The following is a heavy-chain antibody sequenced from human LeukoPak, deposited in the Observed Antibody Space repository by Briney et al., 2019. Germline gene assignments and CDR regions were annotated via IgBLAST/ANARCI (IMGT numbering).Heavy chain of an antibody. CDR2: INPNSAST. CDR1: GYTFTDYD. Sequence: ASVKVSCKPSGYTFTDYDVHWVRQAPAQGLEWMGWINPNSASTNYAQRLQGRVTFTRDTSLSIAYMELSSLTSEDAAVYFCARGDFGETNTAFDVWGQGTLVAVSS. J-gene: IGHJ3*01. CDR3: ARGDFGETNTAFDV. D-gene: IGHD4-17*01. V-gene: IGHV1-8*03.